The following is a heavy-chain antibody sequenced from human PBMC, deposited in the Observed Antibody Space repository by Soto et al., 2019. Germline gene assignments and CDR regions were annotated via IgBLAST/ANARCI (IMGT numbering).Heavy chain of an antibody. CDR3: AKDGGASHTAMVGYGMDV. D-gene: IGHD5-18*01. J-gene: IGHJ6*02. CDR2: ISYDGSNK. V-gene: IGHV3-30*18. Sequence: GGSLRLSCAASGFTFSSYGMHWVRQAPGKGLEWVAVISYDGSNKYYADSVKGRFTISRDSSKNTLYLQMNSLRAEDTAVYYCAKDGGASHTAMVGYGMDVWGQGTTVTVSS. CDR1: GFTFSSYG.